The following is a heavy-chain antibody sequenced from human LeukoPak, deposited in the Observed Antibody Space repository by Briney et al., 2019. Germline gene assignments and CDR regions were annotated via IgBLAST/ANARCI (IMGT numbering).Heavy chain of an antibody. CDR1: GGSISSSSYY. J-gene: IGHJ4*02. Sequence: PSETLSLTCTVSGGSISSSSYYWGWIRQPPGKGLEWIGSIYYSGSTYYNPSLKSRVTISVDTSKNQFSLKLSSVTAADTAVYYCARGRSGSYFDYWGQGTLVTVSP. V-gene: IGHV4-39*07. CDR2: IYYSGST. CDR3: ARGRSGSYFDY.